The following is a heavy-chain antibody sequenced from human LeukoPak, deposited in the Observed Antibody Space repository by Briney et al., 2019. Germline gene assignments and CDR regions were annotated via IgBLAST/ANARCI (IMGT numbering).Heavy chain of an antibody. Sequence: RTGGSLRLSCAASGFTSDEYDMHWVRQAPRRGLEWVSGISWNSGTIGYADSVKGRFTISRDNTKNSLYLQMNSLRPEDTALYYCAKDLRPGGMDVRGQGTTVTVSS. CDR2: ISWNSGTI. CDR3: AKDLRPGGMDV. D-gene: IGHD2-2*01. CDR1: GFTSDEYD. J-gene: IGHJ6*02. V-gene: IGHV3-9*02.